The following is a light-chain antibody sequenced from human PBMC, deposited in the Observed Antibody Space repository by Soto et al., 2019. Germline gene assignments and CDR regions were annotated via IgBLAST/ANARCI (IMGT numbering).Light chain of an antibody. V-gene: IGKV1-9*01. Sequence: DIQLTQSPSFLSASVGDRVTITCRAIQGISSYLAWYQQKPGKAPKLLIYAASTLQSGVPSRFSGSGSGTEFTLTISSLQPEDFATYYCQQLNNYPITFGQGTRLEIK. CDR1: QGISSY. J-gene: IGKJ5*01. CDR3: QQLNNYPIT. CDR2: AAS.